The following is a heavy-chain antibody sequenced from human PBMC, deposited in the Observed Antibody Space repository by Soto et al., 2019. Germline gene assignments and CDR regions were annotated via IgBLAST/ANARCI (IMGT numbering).Heavy chain of an antibody. D-gene: IGHD6-19*01. J-gene: IGHJ6*02. CDR3: AKDLNSSGWNGPYYYYYGMDV. Sequence: PGESLRLSCAASGFTFSSYGMHWVRQAPGKGLEWVAVISYDGSNKYYADSVKGRFTISRDNSKNTLYLQMNSLRAEDTAVYYCAKDLNSSGWNGPYYYYYGMDVWGQGTTVTVSS. V-gene: IGHV3-30*18. CDR1: GFTFSSYG. CDR2: ISYDGSNK.